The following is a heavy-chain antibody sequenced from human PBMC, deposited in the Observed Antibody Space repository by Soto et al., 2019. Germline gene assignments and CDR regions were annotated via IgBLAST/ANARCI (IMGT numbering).Heavy chain of an antibody. J-gene: IGHJ4*02. CDR1: GGSISSSSYY. V-gene: IGHV4-39*01. CDR2: IYYSGST. Sequence: PSETLSLTCTVSGGSISSSSYYWGWIRQPPGKGLEWVGSIYYSGSTYYNPSLKSRVTISVDTSKNQFSPKLSSVTAADTAVYYCARQFFDIVMVVAATLPQPHIDYWGQGTLVTVSS. CDR3: ARQFFDIVMVVAATLPQPHIDY. D-gene: IGHD2-15*01.